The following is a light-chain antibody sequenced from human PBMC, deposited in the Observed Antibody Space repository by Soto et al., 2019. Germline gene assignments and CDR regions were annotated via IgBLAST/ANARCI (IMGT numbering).Light chain of an antibody. V-gene: IGKV3D-15*01. J-gene: IGKJ1*01. Sequence: EMVLEPSPGTLSLFPVEITTFSCRASQSVGDYLGWYQQKPGQAPRLLIYDASQRATGVPARFSASGSGTDFTLTINSLQSEDFAVYYCQQYNYWPGTFGQGTKVDIK. CDR2: DAS. CDR1: QSVGDY. CDR3: QQYNYWPGT.